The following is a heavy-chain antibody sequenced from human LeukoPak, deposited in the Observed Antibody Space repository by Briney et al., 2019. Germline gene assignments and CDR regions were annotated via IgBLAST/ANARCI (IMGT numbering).Heavy chain of an antibody. CDR1: GYTFTGYY. CDR3: ARGSGSSWYGDWFDP. D-gene: IGHD6-13*01. CDR2: INPNSGGT. J-gene: IGHJ5*02. V-gene: IGHV1-2*02. Sequence: ASVKVSCKASGYTFTGYYMHWVRQAPGQGLEWMGWINPNSGGTNYAQKFQGRVTMTRDTSISTAYMELSRLRSDDTAVYYCARGSGSSWYGDWFDPWGQGTLVTVSS.